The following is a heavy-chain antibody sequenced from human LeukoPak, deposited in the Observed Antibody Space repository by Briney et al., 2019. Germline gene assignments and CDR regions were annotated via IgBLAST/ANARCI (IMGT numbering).Heavy chain of an antibody. D-gene: IGHD1-26*01. CDR3: ARQKVGATSDNWFDP. CDR1: GGSFSGYY. Sequence: PSETLSLTCAVYGGSFSGYYWSWIRQPPGKGLEWIGEINHSGSTNYNPSLKSRVTISVDTSKNQFSLKLSSVTAADTAVYYCARQKVGATSDNWFDPWGQGTLVTVSS. J-gene: IGHJ5*02. CDR2: INHSGST. V-gene: IGHV4-34*01.